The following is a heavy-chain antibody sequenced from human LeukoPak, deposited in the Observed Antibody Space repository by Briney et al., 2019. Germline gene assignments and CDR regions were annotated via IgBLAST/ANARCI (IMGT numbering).Heavy chain of an antibody. CDR2: ISGSGGST. D-gene: IGHD1-26*01. CDR3: ARRVGATSAGWFDP. V-gene: IGHV3-23*01. Sequence: PGGSLRLSCAASGFTFSSYGMSWVRQAPGKGLEWVSAISGSGGSTYYADSVKGRFTISRDNAKNSLYLQMNSLRAEDTAVYYCARRVGATSAGWFDPWGQGTLVTVSS. J-gene: IGHJ5*02. CDR1: GFTFSSYG.